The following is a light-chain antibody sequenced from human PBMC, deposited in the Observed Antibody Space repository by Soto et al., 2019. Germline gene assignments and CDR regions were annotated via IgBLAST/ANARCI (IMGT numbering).Light chain of an antibody. CDR2: DVS. V-gene: IGLV2-14*01. CDR3: SSYTSSSNVV. Sequence: QSVLTQPASVSGSPGQSITISCTGTSSDVGGYNYVSWYQQHPGKAPKLMIYDVSNRPSGVSNRFSGSKSGNTASLTISGLQAEDEADYYGSSYTSSSNVVFGGGTKLTVL. J-gene: IGLJ2*01. CDR1: SSDVGGYNY.